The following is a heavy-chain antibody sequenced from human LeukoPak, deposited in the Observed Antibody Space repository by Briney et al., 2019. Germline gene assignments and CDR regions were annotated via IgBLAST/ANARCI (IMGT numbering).Heavy chain of an antibody. Sequence: PSETLSLTCAVYGGSFSGYYWSWIRQPLGRGLDWIGEINHSGSTNYNPSLKSRVTISVDTSKNQFSLKLSSVTAADTAVYYCARITVTNDAFDIWGQGTMVTVSS. V-gene: IGHV4-34*01. CDR1: GGSFSGYY. CDR3: ARITVTNDAFDI. D-gene: IGHD4-17*01. J-gene: IGHJ3*02. CDR2: INHSGST.